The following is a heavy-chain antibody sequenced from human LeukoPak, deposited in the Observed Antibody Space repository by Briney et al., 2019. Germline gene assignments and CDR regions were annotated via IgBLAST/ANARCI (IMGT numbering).Heavy chain of an antibody. J-gene: IGHJ6*03. D-gene: IGHD3-16*02. CDR1: GGTFSSYA. V-gene: IGHV1-69*05. CDR2: IIPIFGTA. CDR3: ASLRLGELSSVNYYYYMDV. Sequence: GASVKVSCKASGGTFSSYAISWVRQAPGQGLEWMGGIIPIFGTANYAQKFQGRVTITTDESTSTAYMELSSLRSEDTAVYYCASLRLGELSSVNYYYYMDVWGKGTTVTVSS.